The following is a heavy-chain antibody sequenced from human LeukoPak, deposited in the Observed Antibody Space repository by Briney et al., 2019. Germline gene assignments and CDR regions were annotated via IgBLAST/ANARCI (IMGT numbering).Heavy chain of an antibody. D-gene: IGHD2-15*01. V-gene: IGHV3-48*03. CDR2: ISSSVSIT. CDR3: AREGKYCSGGSCYFIDY. J-gene: IGHJ4*02. Sequence: TGGSLRLSCAASGFILSNYEMNWVRQAPGKGLEWVSYISSSVSITYYADSVKGRFTISRDNAKKSLYLQMNSLRAEDTAVYYCAREGKYCSGGSCYFIDYWGQGTLVTVSS. CDR1: GFILSNYE.